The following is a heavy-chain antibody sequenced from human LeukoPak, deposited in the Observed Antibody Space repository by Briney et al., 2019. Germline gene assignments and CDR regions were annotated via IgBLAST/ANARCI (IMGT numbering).Heavy chain of an antibody. CDR3: AKERPPREGAYFDY. D-gene: IGHD1-26*01. V-gene: IGHV3-30*02. J-gene: IGHJ4*02. Sequence: PGGSLRLSCAASGFTFSSYGMHWVRQAPGKGLEWVAVISYEASIQHYADSVKGRFTISRDNSKNTLYLQMNSLGAEGTAVYYCAKERPPREGAYFDYWGQGILVTVSS. CDR2: ISYEASIQ. CDR1: GFTFSSYG.